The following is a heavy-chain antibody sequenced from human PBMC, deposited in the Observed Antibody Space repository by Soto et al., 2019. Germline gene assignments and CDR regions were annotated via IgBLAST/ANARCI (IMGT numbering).Heavy chain of an antibody. CDR3: ARLGCGGGTCSVSLIDF. CDR2: ITSSSSYI. CDR1: GFTFSDYS. Sequence: GGSLRLSCAASGFTFSDYSMNWVRRAPGKGLEWVSSITSSSSYIYYADSVKGRFTISRDNAKNSLSLQMNSLRAEDTAVYYCARLGCGGGTCSVSLIDFWGQGTLVTVSS. V-gene: IGHV3-21*01. D-gene: IGHD2-15*01. J-gene: IGHJ4*02.